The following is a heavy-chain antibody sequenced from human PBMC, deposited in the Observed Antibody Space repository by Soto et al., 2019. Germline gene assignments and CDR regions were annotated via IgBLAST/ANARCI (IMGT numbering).Heavy chain of an antibody. Sequence: QVQLVQSGAEVKKPGASVKVSCKASGCTFTSYDINWVRQATGQGLEWMGWMNPNSGNTGYAQKFQGRVTMTRNTSISTAYMELSSLRSEDTAVYYRARGDSSSWSLDPWGQGTLVTVSS. CDR1: GCTFTSYD. CDR3: ARGDSSSWSLDP. CDR2: MNPNSGNT. D-gene: IGHD6-13*01. V-gene: IGHV1-8*01. J-gene: IGHJ5*02.